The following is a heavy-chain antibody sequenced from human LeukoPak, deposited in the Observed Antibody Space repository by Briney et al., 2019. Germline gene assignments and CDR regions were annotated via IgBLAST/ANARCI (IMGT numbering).Heavy chain of an antibody. CDR1: GYTLTELA. D-gene: IGHD3-22*01. V-gene: IGHV1-24*01. CDR2: FDPEDGET. J-gene: IGHJ4*02. CDR3: ATDIIRTYYYDSSGHYLDY. Sequence: ASVKVSCKVSGYTLTELAMHWVRQAPGKGLEWMGGFDPEDGETIYAQKFQGRVTMTEDTSTDTAYMELSSLRSEDTAVYHSATDIIRTYYYDSSGHYLDYWGQGTLVTVSS.